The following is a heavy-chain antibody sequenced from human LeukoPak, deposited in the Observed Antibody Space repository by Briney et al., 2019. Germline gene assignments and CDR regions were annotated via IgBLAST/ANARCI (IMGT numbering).Heavy chain of an antibody. V-gene: IGHV3-74*01. J-gene: IGHJ6*02. CDR2: INSDGSAT. CDR3: ASDSPYYGMDV. Sequence: GGSLRLSCAASGFTFSSYAMNWVRQAPGKGLEWVSRINSDGSATIYADSVRGRFTISRDNAKNTLYLQMSGLRVEDTAVYHCASDSPYYGMDVRGQGTTVTVSS. CDR1: GFTFSSYA.